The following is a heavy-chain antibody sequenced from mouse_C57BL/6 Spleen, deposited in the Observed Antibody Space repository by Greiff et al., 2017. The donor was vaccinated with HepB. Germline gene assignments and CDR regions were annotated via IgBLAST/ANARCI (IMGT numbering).Heavy chain of an antibody. CDR1: GYTFTSYW. CDR3: AKEGPSTVVAPFDY. CDR2: IDPNSGGT. J-gene: IGHJ2*01. D-gene: IGHD1-1*01. V-gene: IGHV1-72*01. Sequence: QVQLQQPGAELVKPGASVKLSCKASGYTFTSYWMHWVKQRPGRGLEWIGRIDPNSGGTKYNEKFKSKASLTVDKPSSTAYMQLSSLTSEDSAVYYCAKEGPSTVVAPFDYWGQGTTLTVSS.